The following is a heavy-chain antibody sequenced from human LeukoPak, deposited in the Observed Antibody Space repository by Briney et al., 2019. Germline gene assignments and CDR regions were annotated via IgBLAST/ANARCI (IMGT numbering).Heavy chain of an antibody. CDR1: GYSFTSYW. V-gene: IGHV5-51*01. D-gene: IGHD3-22*01. J-gene: IGHJ5*02. CDR2: IYPGDADT. Sequence: GESLKVSCQGAGYSFTSYWSGRVRQMPGKGLEWMGIIYPGDADTRYSPSFQGQVTISADKSISTAYLQWSSLKASDTAMYYCAREGYDSSGYPNWFDAWGQGTLVTVSS. CDR3: AREGYDSSGYPNWFDA.